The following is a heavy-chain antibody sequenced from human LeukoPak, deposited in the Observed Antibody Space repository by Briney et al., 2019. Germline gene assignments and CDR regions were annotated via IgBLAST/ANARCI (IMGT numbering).Heavy chain of an antibody. J-gene: IGHJ3*01. CDR3: ARDRSGYANDAFDF. D-gene: IGHD3-3*01. V-gene: IGHV3-30*03. CDR1: GFTFSSHG. Sequence: GGSLRLSCAASGFTFSSHGMHWVRQAPGMGLEWVALILYDGSNEYYADSVQGRFTISRDSSRNTLYLQMNSLRAEDTAVYYCARDRSGYANDAFDFWGQGTMVTVSS. CDR2: ILYDGSNE.